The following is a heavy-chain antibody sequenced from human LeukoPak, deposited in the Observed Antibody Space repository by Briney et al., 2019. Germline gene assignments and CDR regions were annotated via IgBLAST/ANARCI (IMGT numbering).Heavy chain of an antibody. J-gene: IGHJ4*02. CDR1: GGSISSYY. CDR2: IYYSGST. D-gene: IGHD6-13*01. Sequence: SETLSLTCTVSGGSISSYYWSWIRQPPGKGLEWIGYIYYSGSTNYNLSLKSRVTLSIDTSKNQFSLKLSSVTAADTAVYYCASLPLSSSSWHLDYWGQGTLVIVSS. CDR3: ASLPLSSSSWHLDY. V-gene: IGHV4-59*01.